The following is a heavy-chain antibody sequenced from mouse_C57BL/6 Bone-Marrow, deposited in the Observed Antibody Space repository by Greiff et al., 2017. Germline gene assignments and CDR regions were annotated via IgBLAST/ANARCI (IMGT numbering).Heavy chain of an antibody. D-gene: IGHD1-1*01. V-gene: IGHV5-17*01. CDR3: AITTVPYWYFDV. CDR2: ISSGSSTI. Sequence: EVKLEESGGGLVKPGGSLKLSCAASGFTFSDYGMHWVRQAPEKGLEWVAYISSGSSTIYYADTVKGRFTISRDNAKNTLFLQMTSLRSEDTAMYYCAITTVPYWYFDVWGTGTTVTVSS. CDR1: GFTFSDYG. J-gene: IGHJ1*03.